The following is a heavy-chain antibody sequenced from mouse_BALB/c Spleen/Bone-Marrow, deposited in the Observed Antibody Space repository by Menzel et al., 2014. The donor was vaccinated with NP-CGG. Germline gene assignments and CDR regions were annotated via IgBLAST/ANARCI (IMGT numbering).Heavy chain of an antibody. CDR2: IHPGSGGT. V-gene: IGHV1-54*01. D-gene: IGHD4-1*01. CDR1: GYAFSNYL. Sequence: VQRVESGAELVRPGTSVKVSCKASGYAFSNYLIEWVKQRPGQGLEWIGVIHPGSGGTNYNEKFKGKATLTADKSSSTAYMQLGSLKSDDSAVYFCARDWDWYFDVWGAGTTVTVSS. J-gene: IGHJ1*01. CDR3: ARDWDWYFDV.